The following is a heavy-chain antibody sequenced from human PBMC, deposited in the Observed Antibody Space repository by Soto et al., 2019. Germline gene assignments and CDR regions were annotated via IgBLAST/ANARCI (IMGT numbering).Heavy chain of an antibody. Sequence: QVQLVESGGGVVQPGRSLRLSCAASGFTFSSYGMHWVRQAPGKGLAWVAVIWYDGSNKYYADSVKGRFTISRDNSKNTLYLQMNSLRAEDTAVYYCARDKYSSSSTGFDYWAQGTLVTVSS. J-gene: IGHJ4*02. CDR3: ARDKYSSSSTGFDY. V-gene: IGHV3-33*01. CDR2: IWYDGSNK. CDR1: GFTFSSYG. D-gene: IGHD6-6*01.